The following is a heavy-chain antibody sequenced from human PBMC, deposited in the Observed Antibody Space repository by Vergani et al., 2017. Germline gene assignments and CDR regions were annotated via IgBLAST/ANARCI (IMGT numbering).Heavy chain of an antibody. V-gene: IGHV5-51*03. CDR2: IYPGDSDT. D-gene: IGHD3-10*01. CDR1: GYSFTSYW. Sequence: EVQLVQSGAEVKKPGESLKISCKGSGYSFTSYWIGWVRQMPGKGLEWMGIIYPGDSDTRYSPSFQGQVTISADKSISTAYLQWSSLKASDTAMYYCARPRFKKNYYYGMDVWGQGTTVTVSS. CDR3: ARPRFKKNYYYGMDV. J-gene: IGHJ6*02.